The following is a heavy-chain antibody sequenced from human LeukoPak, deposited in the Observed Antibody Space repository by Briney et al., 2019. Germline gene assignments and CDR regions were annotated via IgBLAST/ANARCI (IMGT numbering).Heavy chain of an antibody. V-gene: IGHV3-23*01. Sequence: GGSLRLSCEASGFTFSDSAMSWVRQAPGRGLEWVSLISASGGNSYYADPVKGRFTVSRDSSKNTLHLQMSSLRAEDTAVYYCARDIELSCWGQGTLVTVSS. D-gene: IGHD1-26*01. CDR1: GFTFSDSA. J-gene: IGHJ4*02. CDR3: ARDIELSC. CDR2: ISASGGNS.